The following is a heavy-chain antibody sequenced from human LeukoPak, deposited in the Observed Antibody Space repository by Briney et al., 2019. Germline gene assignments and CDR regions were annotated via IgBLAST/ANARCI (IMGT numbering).Heavy chain of an antibody. CDR3: AKGGGYDYFDY. Sequence: PGGSLRLSCAASGFTFSSNAMSWVRQAPGKGLEWVSTFSGSGGNTYYADSVKGRFTISRDNSKNTLFLQMNSLRADDTAVYYCAKGGGYDYFDYWGQGTLVTVSS. CDR2: FSGSGGNT. D-gene: IGHD5-12*01. J-gene: IGHJ4*02. CDR1: GFTFSSNA. V-gene: IGHV3-23*01.